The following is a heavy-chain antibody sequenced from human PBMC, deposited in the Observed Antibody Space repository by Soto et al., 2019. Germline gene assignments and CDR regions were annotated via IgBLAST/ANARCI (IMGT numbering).Heavy chain of an antibody. V-gene: IGHV1-8*01. Sequence: QVQLVQSGAEVKKPGASVKVSCKASGYTFSTYDINWVRQATGQGLEWMGWMNPNSGNTGYAQKFQGRVTMTRNTSTTTAYMELSSLISEDTDVYYCASWAGYSKWGQGTQVTVSS. CDR1: GYTFSTYD. CDR2: MNPNSGNT. J-gene: IGHJ4*02. CDR3: ASWAGYSK. D-gene: IGHD3-9*01.